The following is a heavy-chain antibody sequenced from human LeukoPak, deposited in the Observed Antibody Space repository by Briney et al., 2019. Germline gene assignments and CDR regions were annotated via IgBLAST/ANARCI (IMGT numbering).Heavy chain of an antibody. CDR2: IKQDGSEK. CDR1: GFTVSSNF. Sequence: GGSLRLSCAASGFTVSSNFMYWVRQAPGKGLEWVANIKQDGSEKYYVDSVKGRFTISRDNAKNSLYLQMNSLRAEDTAVYYCARDKIVGATNFDYWGQGTLVTVSS. V-gene: IGHV3-7*03. D-gene: IGHD1-26*01. CDR3: ARDKIVGATNFDY. J-gene: IGHJ4*02.